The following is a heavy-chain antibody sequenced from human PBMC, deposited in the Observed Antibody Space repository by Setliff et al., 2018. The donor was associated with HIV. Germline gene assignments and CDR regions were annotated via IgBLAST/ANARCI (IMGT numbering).Heavy chain of an antibody. CDR3: ARVQWVVSSNVGLDY. J-gene: IGHJ4*02. CDR2: INPSGGST. CDR1: GYTFISND. D-gene: IGHD6-19*01. V-gene: IGHV1-46*01. Sequence: ASVKVSCKASGYTFISNDINWVRQAPGQGLEWMGIINPSGGSTTYAQKFQDRVTMTTDTPTSTVYMELRSLRSDDTAVYYCARVQWVVSSNVGLDYWGQGTLVTVSS.